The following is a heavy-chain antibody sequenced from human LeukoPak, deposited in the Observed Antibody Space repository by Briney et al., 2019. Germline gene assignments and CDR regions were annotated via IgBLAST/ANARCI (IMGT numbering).Heavy chain of an antibody. D-gene: IGHD6-13*01. CDR3: ARKPGWQQLGSFDY. J-gene: IGHJ4*02. V-gene: IGHV4-34*01. CDR1: GGSFGGYY. CDR2: INHSGST. Sequence: PSETLSLTCAVYGGSFGGYYWSWIRQPPGKGLEWIGEINHSGSTNYNPSLKSRVTISVDTSKNQFSLKLSSVTAADTAVYYCARKPGWQQLGSFDYWGQGTLVTVSS.